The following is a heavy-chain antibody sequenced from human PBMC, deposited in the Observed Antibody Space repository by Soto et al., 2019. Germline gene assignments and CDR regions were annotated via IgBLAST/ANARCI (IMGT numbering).Heavy chain of an antibody. CDR3: ARHRIAVAGSDSSFDYYYYGMDV. CDR2: IIPIFGTA. J-gene: IGHJ6*02. V-gene: IGHV1-69*01. D-gene: IGHD6-19*01. Sequence: QVQLVQSGAEVKKPGSSVKVSCKASGGTFSSYAISWVRQAPGQGLEWMGGIIPIFGTANYAQKFQGRVTITADESTSTAYMELSSLRSEDTAVYYCARHRIAVAGSDSSFDYYYYGMDVWGQGTTVTVSS. CDR1: GGTFSSYA.